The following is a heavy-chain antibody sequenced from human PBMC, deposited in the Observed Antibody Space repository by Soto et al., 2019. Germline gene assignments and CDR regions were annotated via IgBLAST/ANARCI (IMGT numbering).Heavy chain of an antibody. CDR2: ISAYNGNT. D-gene: IGHD5-12*01. J-gene: IGHJ4*02. V-gene: IGHV1-18*04. Sequence: QVQLVQSGAEVKKPGASVKVSCKASGYTFTSYGISWVRQAPGQGLEWMGWISAYNGNTNYAQKLQGRVTMTTDTSTSTAYMELRSLRSDDTAVYYCSRDWDYSGYDSSLGALVDYWGQGTLVTVSS. CDR1: GYTFTSYG. CDR3: SRDWDYSGYDSSLGALVDY.